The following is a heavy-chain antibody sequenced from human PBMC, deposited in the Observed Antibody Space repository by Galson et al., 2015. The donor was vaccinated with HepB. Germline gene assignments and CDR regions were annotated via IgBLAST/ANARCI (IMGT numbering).Heavy chain of an antibody. Sequence: SLRLSCAASGFTFSSYAMHWVRQAPGKGLEWVAVISYDGSNKYYADSVKGRFTISRDNSKNTLYLQMNSLRAEDTAVYYCAREPHQKNTYDYWGQGTLVTVSS. J-gene: IGHJ4*02. CDR2: ISYDGSNK. CDR3: AREPHQKNTYDY. V-gene: IGHV3-30*04. CDR1: GFTFSSYA. D-gene: IGHD1/OR15-1a*01.